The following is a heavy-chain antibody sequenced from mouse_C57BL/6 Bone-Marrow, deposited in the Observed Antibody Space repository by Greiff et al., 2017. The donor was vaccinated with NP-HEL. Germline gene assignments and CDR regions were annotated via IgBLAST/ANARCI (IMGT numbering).Heavy chain of an antibody. D-gene: IGHD2-3*01. Sequence: EVQLQESGPELVKPGASVKMSCKASGYTFTDYNMHWVKQSHGKSLEWIGYINPNNGGTSYNQKFKGKATLTVNKSSSTAYMELRRLTSEDSAVYYCASCDGYYVWYFDVWGTGTTVTVSS. CDR3: ASCDGYYVWYFDV. V-gene: IGHV1-22*01. CDR2: INPNNGGT. J-gene: IGHJ1*03. CDR1: GYTFTDYN.